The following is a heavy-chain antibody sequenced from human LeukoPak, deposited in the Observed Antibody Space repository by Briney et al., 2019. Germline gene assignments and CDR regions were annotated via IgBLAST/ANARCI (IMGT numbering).Heavy chain of an antibody. CDR3: ARDRFATTTWDSTFDY. CDR2: VDDSGNT. D-gene: IGHD5-24*01. CDR1: GSPMRIYN. J-gene: IGHJ4*02. V-gene: IGHV4-59*01. Sequence: SETLSLTCTVSGSPMRIYNWNWIRQPPGKGLEWIAYVDDSGNTDHNPSFEGRVTVSIDTSENLFSLMLTSVTAADTAVYYCARDRFATTTWDSTFDYWGQGILVTVSS.